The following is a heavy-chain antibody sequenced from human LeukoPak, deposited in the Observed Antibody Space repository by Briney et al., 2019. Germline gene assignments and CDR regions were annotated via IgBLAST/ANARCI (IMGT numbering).Heavy chain of an antibody. V-gene: IGHV3-20*04. CDR2: INWNGGST. Sequence: GGSLRLSCAASGFTFDDYGMGWVRQAPGKGLEWVSEINWNGGSTGYTDSVKGRFTISRDNAKNSLYLQMNSLRAEDTAFYYCARHWGVGSRYFDFWGQGTLVTVSS. J-gene: IGHJ4*02. CDR1: GFTFDDYG. CDR3: ARHWGVGSRYFDF. D-gene: IGHD1-26*01.